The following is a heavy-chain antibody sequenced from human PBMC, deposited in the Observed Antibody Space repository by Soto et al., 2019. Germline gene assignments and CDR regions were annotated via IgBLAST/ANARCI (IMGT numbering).Heavy chain of an antibody. J-gene: IGHJ3*02. V-gene: IGHV5-51*01. CDR1: GYNFPSYW. CDR3: ASLGTMIVPRDAFDI. Sequence: GESLKISCKCSGYNFPSYWIGWVRQMPGKGLEWMGIIYPRDSDTRYSPSFQGQVTISADKSISTAYLQWSSLKASDTAMYYCASLGTMIVPRDAFDIWGQGTMVTVSS. CDR2: IYPRDSDT. D-gene: IGHD3-22*01.